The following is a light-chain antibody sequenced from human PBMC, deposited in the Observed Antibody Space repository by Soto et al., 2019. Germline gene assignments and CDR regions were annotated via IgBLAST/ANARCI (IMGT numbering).Light chain of an antibody. V-gene: IGLV2-14*01. J-gene: IGLJ2*01. Sequence: QSALPQPASVSGSPGQSITISCTGTSSDVGGYDYVSWFQQYPGKAPKLTIYDVSKRPSGVSDRFSGSKSGNTASLTISGLQAEDEANYYCSSFTRSNTPVIFGGGTKVTVL. CDR3: SSFTRSNTPVI. CDR2: DVS. CDR1: SSDVGGYDY.